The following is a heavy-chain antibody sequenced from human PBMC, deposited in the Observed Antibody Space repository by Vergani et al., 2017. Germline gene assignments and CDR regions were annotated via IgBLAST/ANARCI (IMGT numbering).Heavy chain of an antibody. J-gene: IGHJ4*02. CDR2: IYPGDSDT. V-gene: IGHV5-51*01. Sequence: EVQLVQSGAEVKKPGESLKISCKVSGYSFTSYWIGWVRQMPGKGLEWMGIIYPGDSDTRYSPSFQGQVTISADKSISTAYLQWRSLKASDTAMYYCARQYSSGWTGYYFDYWGQGTLVTVSS. D-gene: IGHD6-19*01. CDR1: GYSFTSYW. CDR3: ARQYSSGWTGYYFDY.